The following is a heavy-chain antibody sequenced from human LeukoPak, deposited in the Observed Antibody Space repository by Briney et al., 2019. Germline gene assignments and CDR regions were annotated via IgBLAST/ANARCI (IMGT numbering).Heavy chain of an antibody. D-gene: IGHD6-19*01. Sequence: SETLSLTCTVSGGSISSYYWSWIRQPPGKGLEWIGSIYHSGSTYYNPSLKSRVTISVDTSKNQFSLRLSSVTAADTAVYYCARTGYSSAWYLLYMDVWGKGTTVTVSS. CDR3: ARTGYSSAWYLLYMDV. J-gene: IGHJ6*03. V-gene: IGHV4-39*07. CDR1: GGSISSYY. CDR2: IYHSGST.